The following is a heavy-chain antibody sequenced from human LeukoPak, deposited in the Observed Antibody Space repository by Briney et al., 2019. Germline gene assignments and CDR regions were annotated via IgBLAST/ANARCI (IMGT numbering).Heavy chain of an antibody. V-gene: IGHV6-1*01. J-gene: IGHJ5*02. CDR3: ARVLERSIVGATDWFDP. CDR2: TYYRSKWYN. D-gene: IGHD1-26*01. CDR1: GDSVSSNSAA. Sequence: SQTLSLTCAISGDSVSSNSAAWNWIRQSPSRGLEWLGRTYYRSKWYNDYAVSVKSRITINPDTSKNQFSLQLNSVTPEDTAVYYCARVLERSIVGATDWFDPWGQGTLVTVSS.